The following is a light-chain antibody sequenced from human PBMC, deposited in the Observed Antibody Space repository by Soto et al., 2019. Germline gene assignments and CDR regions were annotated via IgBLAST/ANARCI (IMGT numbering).Light chain of an antibody. CDR1: QAISSH. Sequence: DIQLTQSPAFLSTSVGDKVTITCRASQAISSHLAWYQQKPGKAPNLLVYSASTLQRGVPSRLSGSGSGTEFTLTISSLQPEDVASYFCQQIHSYPVTFGGGTKV. V-gene: IGKV1-9*01. J-gene: IGKJ4*01. CDR3: QQIHSYPVT. CDR2: SAS.